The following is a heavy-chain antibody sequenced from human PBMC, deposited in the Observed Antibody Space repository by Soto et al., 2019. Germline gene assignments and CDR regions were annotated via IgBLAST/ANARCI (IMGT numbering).Heavy chain of an antibody. D-gene: IGHD4-4*01. CDR2: ISWKSGSI. J-gene: IGHJ4*02. CDR3: AKDKVYSNYQYYFAS. V-gene: IGHV3-9*01. CDR1: GFTFENYA. Sequence: EVQLVESGGGWVQPGRSLRLSCEASGFTFENYAMHWVRQGPGKGLEWVAGISWKSGSIGYADSVRGRFTISRDNAKYSLYLQMNRLRPEDTALYYCAKDKVYSNYQYYFASWGQGTLVTVSS.